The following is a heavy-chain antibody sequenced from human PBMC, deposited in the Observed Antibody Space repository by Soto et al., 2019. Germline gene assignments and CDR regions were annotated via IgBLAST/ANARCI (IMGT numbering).Heavy chain of an antibody. V-gene: IGHV1-2*02. CDR2: INPNSGGT. Sequence: ASVKVSCKASGYTFTGYYMHWVRQAPGQGLEWMGWINPNSGGTNYAQKFQGRVTMTRDTSISTAYMELSRLRSDDTAVYYCARRRGRSSGVFDYWGQGTLVTVSS. CDR3: ARRRGRSSGVFDY. D-gene: IGHD6-6*01. CDR1: GYTFTGYY. J-gene: IGHJ4*02.